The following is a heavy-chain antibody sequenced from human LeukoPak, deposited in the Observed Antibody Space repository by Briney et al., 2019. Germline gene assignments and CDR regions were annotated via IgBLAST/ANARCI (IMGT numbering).Heavy chain of an antibody. CDR2: IYYSGST. Sequence: SETLSLTCTVSGGSISSYYWSWIRQPPGKGLEWIGYIYYSGSTNYNPSLKSRVTISVDTSKNQFSLKLSSVTAADTAVYYCARKNYDFWSGYYGQFDYWGQGTLVTVS. V-gene: IGHV4-59*01. CDR1: GGSISSYY. D-gene: IGHD3-3*01. CDR3: ARKNYDFWSGYYGQFDY. J-gene: IGHJ4*02.